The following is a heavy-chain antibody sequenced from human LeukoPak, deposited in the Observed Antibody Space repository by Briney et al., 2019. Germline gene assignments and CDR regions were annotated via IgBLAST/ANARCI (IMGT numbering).Heavy chain of an antibody. Sequence: ASVKVSCKASGYTFTSYDINWARQATGQGLEWMGWMNPNSGNTGYAQKFQGRVTMTRNTSISTAYMELSSLRSEDTAVYYCARDYYDSSGYYSLFDYWGQGTLVTVSS. CDR1: GYTFTSYD. V-gene: IGHV1-8*01. D-gene: IGHD3-22*01. CDR3: ARDYYDSSGYYSLFDY. J-gene: IGHJ4*02. CDR2: MNPNSGNT.